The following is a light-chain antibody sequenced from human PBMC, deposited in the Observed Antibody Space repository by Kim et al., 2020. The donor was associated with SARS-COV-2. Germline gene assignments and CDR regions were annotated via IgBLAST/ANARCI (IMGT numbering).Light chain of an antibody. CDR1: QSASIY. V-gene: IGKV3-11*01. J-gene: IGKJ5*01. Sequence: WPPVGRATPPSRASQSASIYLAWYQQNPGQAPRLLIYDASIKAAGTPARFSGSGSGTDFTLTISSLEPEDFAIYYCQQRRTWPVTFGQGIRLEIK. CDR3: QQRRTWPVT. CDR2: DAS.